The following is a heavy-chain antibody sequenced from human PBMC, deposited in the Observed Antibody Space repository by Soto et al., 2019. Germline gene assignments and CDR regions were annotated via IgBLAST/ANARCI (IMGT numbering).Heavy chain of an antibody. D-gene: IGHD2-2*01. CDR3: ASRLPAAGFDY. J-gene: IGHJ4*02. Sequence: GGSLRLSCAASGFTFSSYAMHWVRQAPGKGLEWVAVISYDGSNKYYADSVKGRFTISRDNSKNTLYLQMNSLRAEDTAVYYCASRLPAAGFDYRGQGTLVTVSS. CDR1: GFTFSSYA. V-gene: IGHV3-30-3*01. CDR2: ISYDGSNK.